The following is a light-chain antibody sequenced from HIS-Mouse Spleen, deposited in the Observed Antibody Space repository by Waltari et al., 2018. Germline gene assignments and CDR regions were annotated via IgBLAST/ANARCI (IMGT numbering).Light chain of an antibody. Sequence: SYELTQPPSVSVSPGQTARITCSGDALPKKYAYWYQQKSGQAPVLVSYEDSKRPSGIPERFSGSSSGKMATLTSSGAQVEDEADYYCYSTDSSGNHRVFGGGTKLTVL. V-gene: IGLV3-10*01. CDR2: EDS. J-gene: IGLJ2*01. CDR3: YSTDSSGNHRV. CDR1: ALPKKY.